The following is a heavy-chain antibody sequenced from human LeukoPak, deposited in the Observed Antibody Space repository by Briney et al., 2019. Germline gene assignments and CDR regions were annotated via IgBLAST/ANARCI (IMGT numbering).Heavy chain of an antibody. D-gene: IGHD2-15*01. CDR3: VKIGDCYPADY. CDR2: ISSNGGST. V-gene: IGHV3-64D*06. J-gene: IGHJ4*02. CDR1: GFTVSSNY. Sequence: GGSLRLSCAASGFTVSSNYMSWVRQAPGKGLEYVSAISSNGGSTYYADSVKGRFTISRDNSKNTLYLQMSSLRAEDTAVYYCVKIGDCYPADYWGQGTLVTVSS.